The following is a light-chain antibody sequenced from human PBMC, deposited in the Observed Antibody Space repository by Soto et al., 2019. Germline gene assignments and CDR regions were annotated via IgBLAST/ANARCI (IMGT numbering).Light chain of an antibody. Sequence: DIQLTQSPSSLSASVGDKFTITCRASQSIRSYLNWVQQKPGKAPKLXXXDASSLQTGVPSRFSGSGSGTDFALTISSLQTEDFATYYCQQSYSTPTWTFGQGTKVDIK. J-gene: IGKJ1*01. V-gene: IGKV1-39*01. CDR1: QSIRSY. CDR2: DAS. CDR3: QQSYSTPTWT.